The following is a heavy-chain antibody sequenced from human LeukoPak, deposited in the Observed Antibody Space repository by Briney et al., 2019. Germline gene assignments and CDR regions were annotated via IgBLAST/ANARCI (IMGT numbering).Heavy chain of an antibody. Sequence: PSETLSLTCSVSGGSITSYYWNWIRQTPGKGLEWIGDIYYSGRTNYNPALKSRVTISIDTSKNQFSLRLPSVTAADTAVYYCASRPVAGEPYFDYWGQGTLVTVSS. CDR3: ASRPVAGEPYFDY. D-gene: IGHD6-19*01. V-gene: IGHV4-59*08. J-gene: IGHJ4*02. CDR2: IYYSGRT. CDR1: GGSITSYY.